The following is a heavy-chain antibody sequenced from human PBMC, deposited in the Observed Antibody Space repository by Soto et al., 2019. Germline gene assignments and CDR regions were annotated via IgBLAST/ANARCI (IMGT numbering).Heavy chain of an antibody. V-gene: IGHV3-74*01. J-gene: IGHJ4*02. Sequence: EVQLVESGGGLVQPGGSLRLSCAASGFTFSSYWMHWVRQAPGKGLVWVSRINIDGNRINYADSVKRRCTISRDNAKNSLYMQVNSLRDEDTAVYYCVRGYGDHYAGNGYVGRHCGQGTLVTVSS. CDR3: VRGYGDHYAGNGYVGRH. CDR1: GFTFSSYW. D-gene: IGHD5-18*01. CDR2: INIDGNRI.